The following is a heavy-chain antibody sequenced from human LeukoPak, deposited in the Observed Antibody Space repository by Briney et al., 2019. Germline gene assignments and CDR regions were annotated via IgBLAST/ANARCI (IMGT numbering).Heavy chain of an antibody. D-gene: IGHD3-9*01. CDR1: GGSISSYF. Sequence: SETLSLTCTVSGGSISSYFWNWIRQPAGKGLEWIGRIYSSGSTNYNPSLKSRVTMSVDTSKNQFSLKLTSVTAADTAVYYCAREEYDILTGHPEYYFDYWGQGTLVTVSS. CDR3: AREEYDILTGHPEYYFDY. CDR2: IYSSGST. V-gene: IGHV4-4*07. J-gene: IGHJ4*02.